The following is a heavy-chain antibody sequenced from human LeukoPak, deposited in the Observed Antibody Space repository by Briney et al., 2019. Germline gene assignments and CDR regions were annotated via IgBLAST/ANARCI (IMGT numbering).Heavy chain of an antibody. D-gene: IGHD6-13*01. CDR1: GGSISSYY. Sequence: SETLSLTCTVSGGSISSYYWSWIRQSPEMGLEWIGLSISVGPPDKNPPPKGRSTLPPNTPNTQFSLRLRSVTAGATAFYYSGATDYNPSLKSRVTISADTSNNQFSLRLRSVTAADTAVYYCAREITLTGYKFGLGFNYWGQGTLVTVSS. CDR2: SISVGPP. V-gene: IGHV4-59*03. CDR3: GATDYNPSLKSRVTISADTSNNQFSLRLRSVTAADTAVYYCAREITLTGYKFGLGFNY. J-gene: IGHJ4*02.